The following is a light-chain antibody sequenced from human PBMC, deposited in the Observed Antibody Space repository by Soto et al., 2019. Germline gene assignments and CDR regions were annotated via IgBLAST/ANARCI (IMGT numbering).Light chain of an antibody. J-gene: IGKJ1*01. V-gene: IGKV1-9*01. Sequence: IQLTQSPSSLSASVGDRVTITCRASQGISSYLGWYQQKPGKAPNLLIYDASTLHSGVPSRFSGGGSGTDFTLTISSLQPEDFATYYCQQNNSYPVTFGQGTKVDIK. CDR3: QQNNSYPVT. CDR2: DAS. CDR1: QGISSY.